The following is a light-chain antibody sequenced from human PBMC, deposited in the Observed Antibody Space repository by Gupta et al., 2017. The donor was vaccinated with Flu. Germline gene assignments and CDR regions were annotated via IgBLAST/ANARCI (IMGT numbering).Light chain of an antibody. Sequence: GGNNIGNRDVHWYQQKPGQAPVLVVFDVSDRPSGISERFSGSNSGNTATLTISRAEAGDEADYYCQVWDSSRDVEVFGGGTKPTVL. J-gene: IGLJ3*02. CDR2: DVS. V-gene: IGLV3-21*02. CDR3: QVWDSSRDVEV. CDR1: NIGNRD.